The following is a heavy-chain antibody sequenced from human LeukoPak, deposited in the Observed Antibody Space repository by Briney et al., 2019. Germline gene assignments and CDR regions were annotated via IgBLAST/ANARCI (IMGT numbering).Heavy chain of an antibody. CDR1: GGSISSSSYY. CDR3: AREDYYDSSGYLDY. D-gene: IGHD3-22*01. Sequence: PSETLSLTCTVSGGSISSSSYYWGWIRQPPGKGLEWIGSIYYSGSTYYNPSLKSRVTISVDTSKNQFSLKLFSVTAADTAVYYCAREDYYDSSGYLDYWGQGTLVTVSS. CDR2: IYYSGST. V-gene: IGHV4-39*07. J-gene: IGHJ4*02.